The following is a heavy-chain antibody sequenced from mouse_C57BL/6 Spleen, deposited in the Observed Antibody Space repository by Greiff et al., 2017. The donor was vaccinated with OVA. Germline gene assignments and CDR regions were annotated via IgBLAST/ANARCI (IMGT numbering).Heavy chain of an antibody. CDR3: TGDGVYGSSYGDFDV. Sequence: EVMLVESGEGLVKPGGSLKLSCAASGFTFTSYAMSWVRQTPEKRLEWVAYISSGGDYIYYADTVKGRFTISRANARNTLYLQMSSLKSEDTAMYYCTGDGVYGSSYGDFDVWGTGTTVTVSS. D-gene: IGHD1-1*01. CDR2: ISSGGDYI. V-gene: IGHV5-9-1*02. J-gene: IGHJ1*03. CDR1: GFTFTSYA.